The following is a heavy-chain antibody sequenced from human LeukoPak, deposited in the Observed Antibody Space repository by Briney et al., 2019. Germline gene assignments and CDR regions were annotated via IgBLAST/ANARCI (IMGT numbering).Heavy chain of an antibody. D-gene: IGHD4-11*01. V-gene: IGHV3-74*01. CDR3: ARGWYYSQYYFDY. J-gene: IGHJ4*02. CDR2: INSDGSST. CDR1: GFTFSSYW. Sequence: PGGSLRLSCAASGFTFSSYWMSWVRQAPGKGLVWVSRINSDGSSTSYADSVKGRFTISRDNAKNTLYLQMNGLRAEDTAVYYCARGWYYSQYYFDYWGQGTLVTVSS.